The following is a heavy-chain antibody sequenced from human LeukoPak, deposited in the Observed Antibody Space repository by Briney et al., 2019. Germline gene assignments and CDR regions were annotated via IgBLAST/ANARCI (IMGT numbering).Heavy chain of an antibody. D-gene: IGHD4-11*01. V-gene: IGHV3-30*02. CDR1: GFTFSSYG. CDR3: AAELQYRY. J-gene: IGHJ4*02. Sequence: GGSLRLSCAASGFTFSSYGMHWVRQAPGKGLEWVTFIRYDGSNRYYADSVKGRFTTSRDNSKNTLYLQMNSLRAGDTAVYYCAAELQYRYWGQGTLVTVSS. CDR2: IRYDGSNR.